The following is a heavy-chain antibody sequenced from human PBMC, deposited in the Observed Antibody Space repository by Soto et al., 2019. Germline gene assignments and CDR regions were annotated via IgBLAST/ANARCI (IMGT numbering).Heavy chain of an antibody. Sequence: ASVKVSCKASGYTFTGYYMHWVRQAPGQGLEWMGWINPNSGGTNYAQKFQGRVTMTRDTSISTAYMELSRLRSDDTAVYYCARGNMVRGVINYYYGMDVWGQGTTVTSP. J-gene: IGHJ6*02. CDR2: INPNSGGT. V-gene: IGHV1-2*02. CDR1: GYTFTGYY. D-gene: IGHD3-10*01. CDR3: ARGNMVRGVINYYYGMDV.